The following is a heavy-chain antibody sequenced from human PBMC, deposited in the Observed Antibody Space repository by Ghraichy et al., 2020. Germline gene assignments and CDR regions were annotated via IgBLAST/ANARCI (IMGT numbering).Heavy chain of an antibody. J-gene: IGHJ4*02. CDR3: ARGSGLSFDY. V-gene: IGHV3-48*03. CDR1: GFNFSSYE. D-gene: IGHD6-19*01. CDR2: INSGSTAI. Sequence: GGSLRLSCAASGFNFSSYEMNWVRQAPGKGLEWISYINSGSTAIYYADSVRGRFSISRDNARNSLYLQMISLSNEDTAIYYCARGSGLSFDYWGQGALVTASS.